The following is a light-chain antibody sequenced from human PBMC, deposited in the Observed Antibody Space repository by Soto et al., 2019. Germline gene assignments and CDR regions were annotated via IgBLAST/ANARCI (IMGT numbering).Light chain of an antibody. V-gene: IGKV3-20*01. CDR3: QFYGSSLIT. CDR1: EIIKTFY. CDR2: GVY. Sequence: MVLTQSPGTLSLSPGETATLSCKASEIIKTFYLGWYQQKPGQSPRLIINGVYTRASGVPDRFSGRGSGTDFTLTISRLEPEDFAVYYCQFYGSSLITFGQGTRLEIK. J-gene: IGKJ5*01.